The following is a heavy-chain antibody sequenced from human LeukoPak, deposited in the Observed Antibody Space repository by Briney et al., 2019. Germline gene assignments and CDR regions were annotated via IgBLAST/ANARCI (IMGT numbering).Heavy chain of an antibody. Sequence: GGSLRLSCAASGFTFSSYSMSWVRQAPGKGLEWVSAMSSSDDGRYYAASVRGRFTISRDTSRSTLYLQMNSLRAEDAAVYYCARDLNFAGIVGATRGTNDFDYWGQGTLVTVSS. D-gene: IGHD1-26*01. CDR1: GFTFSSYS. J-gene: IGHJ4*02. CDR2: MSSSDDGR. CDR3: ARDLNFAGIVGATRGTNDFDY. V-gene: IGHV3-23*01.